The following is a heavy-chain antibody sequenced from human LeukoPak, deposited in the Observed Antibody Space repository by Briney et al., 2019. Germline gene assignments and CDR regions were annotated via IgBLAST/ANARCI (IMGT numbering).Heavy chain of an antibody. V-gene: IGHV4-31*03. CDR1: GGSISSGGYY. CDR3: ARNLAAAVLTFDY. D-gene: IGHD6-13*01. Sequence: SQTLSLTCTVSGGSISSGGYYWSWIRQHPGKGLEWIGYIYYSGSTYYNPSLKSRVTISVDTSKNQFSLELSSVTAADTAVYYCARNLAAAVLTFDYWGQGTLVTVSS. CDR2: IYYSGST. J-gene: IGHJ4*02.